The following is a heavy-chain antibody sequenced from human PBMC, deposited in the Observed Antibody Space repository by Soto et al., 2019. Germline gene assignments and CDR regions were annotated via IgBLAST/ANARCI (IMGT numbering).Heavy chain of an antibody. V-gene: IGHV3-23*01. J-gene: IGHJ5*02. CDR1: GFTFSSYA. CDR3: AKYRGIAVDGTGNWFDP. D-gene: IGHD6-19*01. CDR2: ISGSGGST. Sequence: EVQLLESGGGLVQPGGSLRLSCAASGFTFSSYAMSWVRQAPGKGLEWVSAISGSGGSTYYADSVKGRFTISRDNSKNTLYLQMNSLRAEDTAVYYCAKYRGIAVDGTGNWFDPWGQGTLVTVSS.